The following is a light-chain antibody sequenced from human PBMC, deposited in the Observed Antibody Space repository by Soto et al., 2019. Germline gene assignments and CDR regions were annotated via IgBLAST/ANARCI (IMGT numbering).Light chain of an antibody. Sequence: QSVLTQAASVSGSPGQSITISCTRSSSHVGSYDFVSWYQQHPGKAPKVLIYEVTKRPSGVSNRFSGSKSGNTASLTISGLQADDEADYYCCADAGSSRYVFGTGTKLTVL. CDR3: CADAGSSRYV. J-gene: IGLJ1*01. CDR2: EVT. V-gene: IGLV2-23*02. CDR1: SSHVGSYDF.